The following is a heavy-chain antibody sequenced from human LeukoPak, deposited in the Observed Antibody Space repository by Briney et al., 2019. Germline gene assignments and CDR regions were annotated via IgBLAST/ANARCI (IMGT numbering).Heavy chain of an antibody. CDR3: ARHVVPYSSGLTGFDY. V-gene: IGHV5-51*01. D-gene: IGHD6-19*01. J-gene: IGHJ4*02. Sequence: GESLKISCKGSGYPFATYWTGWVRQVPGKGLEWVGIIYPGDSDTRYSPSFQGQVTISADKSIATAYLQWSSLKASDTAMYYCARHVVPYSSGLTGFDYWGQGTLVTVSS. CDR1: GYPFATYW. CDR2: IYPGDSDT.